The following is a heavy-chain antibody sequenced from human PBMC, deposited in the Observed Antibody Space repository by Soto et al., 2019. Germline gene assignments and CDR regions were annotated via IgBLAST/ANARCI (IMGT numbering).Heavy chain of an antibody. Sequence: QVQLVESGGGVVQPGRSLRLSCAASGFTFSSYGMHWVRQAPGKGLEWVAVISYDGSNKYYADSVKGRFTISRDNSKNTLYLQMNSLRAEDTAVYYCAKDFQAVTFAPAATPDYYGMDVWGQGTTVTVSS. V-gene: IGHV3-30*18. CDR3: AKDFQAVTFAPAATPDYYGMDV. CDR2: ISYDGSNK. CDR1: GFTFSSYG. D-gene: IGHD2-2*01. J-gene: IGHJ6*02.